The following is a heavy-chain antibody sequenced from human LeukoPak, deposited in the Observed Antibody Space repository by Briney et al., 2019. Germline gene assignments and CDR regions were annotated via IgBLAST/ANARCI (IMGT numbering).Heavy chain of an antibody. J-gene: IGHJ4*02. Sequence: SETLSLTCTVSGGSISSSSYYWSWIRQPAGKGLEWIGRIYTSGGTNYNPSLKSRVTMSVDTSKNQFSLKLSSVTAADTAVYYCARDRSSGWFLYSNFDYWGQGTLDTVSS. CDR2: IYTSGGT. D-gene: IGHD6-19*01. CDR1: GGSISSSSYY. V-gene: IGHV4-61*02. CDR3: ARDRSSGWFLYSNFDY.